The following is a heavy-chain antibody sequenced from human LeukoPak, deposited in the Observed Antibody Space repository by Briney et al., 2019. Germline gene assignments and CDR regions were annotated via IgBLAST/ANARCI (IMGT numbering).Heavy chain of an antibody. D-gene: IGHD1-26*01. CDR3: ARVRSGSYWGGGDFDY. Sequence: PGGSLRLSCAASGFTFSDHYMDWVRQAPGKGLEWVGRIRNKANSYTTEYAASVKGRFTISRHDSRNSLYLQMNSLKTEDTAVYYCARVRSGSYWGGGDFDYWGQGTLVTVSS. V-gene: IGHV3-72*01. J-gene: IGHJ4*02. CDR1: GFTFSDHY. CDR2: IRNKANSYTT.